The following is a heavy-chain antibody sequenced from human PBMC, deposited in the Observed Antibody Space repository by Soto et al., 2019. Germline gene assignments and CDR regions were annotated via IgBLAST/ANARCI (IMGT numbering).Heavy chain of an antibody. CDR3: ARADGLYGDYVGGYFQH. Sequence: PSETLSLTCTVSCGSISSYYWSWIRQPAGKGLEWIGRIYTSGSTNYNPSPKSRVTMSVDTFKNQFSLKLSSVTAADTAVYYCARADGLYGDYVGGYFQHWGRGTLVTVSS. CDR1: CGSISSYY. J-gene: IGHJ1*01. CDR2: IYTSGST. D-gene: IGHD4-17*01. V-gene: IGHV4-4*07.